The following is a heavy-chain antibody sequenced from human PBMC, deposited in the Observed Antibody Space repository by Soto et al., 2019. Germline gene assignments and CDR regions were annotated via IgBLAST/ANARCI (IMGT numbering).Heavy chain of an antibody. CDR1: GYSFTSYW. CDR3: AKTSAAGKYYYGMDV. D-gene: IGHD6-13*01. Sequence: LKISSKGSGYSFTSYWIGWLRQMPGKGLEWMGIFYPGDSDTRYSPSFQGQVTISADKSNSPAYLQWSSLKASDTAIYYCAKTSAAGKYYYGMDVWGQGTTVTVSS. CDR2: FYPGDSDT. V-gene: IGHV5-51*01. J-gene: IGHJ6*02.